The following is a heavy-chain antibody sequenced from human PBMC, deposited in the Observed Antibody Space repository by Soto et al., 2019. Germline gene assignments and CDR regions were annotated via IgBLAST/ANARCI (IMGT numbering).Heavy chain of an antibody. J-gene: IGHJ3*02. CDR3: ARFGGTVTTKMDAFDI. V-gene: IGHV4-34*01. Sequence: PSETLSLTCAVYGGSFSGYYWSWIRQPPGKGLEWIGEINHSGSTNYNPSLKSRVTISVDTSKNQFSLKLSSVTAADTAVYYCARFGGTVTTKMDAFDIWGQGTMVTVS. CDR2: INHSGST. D-gene: IGHD4-17*01. CDR1: GGSFSGYY.